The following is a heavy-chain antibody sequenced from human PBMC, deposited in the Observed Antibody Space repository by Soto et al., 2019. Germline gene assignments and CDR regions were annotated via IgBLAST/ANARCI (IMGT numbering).Heavy chain of an antibody. J-gene: IGHJ6*02. CDR1: GYTFTSYY. Sequence: GASVKVSCKASGYTFTSYYMHWVRQAPGQGLEWMGIINPSGGSTSYAQKFQGRVTMTRDTSTSTVYMELSSLRSEDTAVYYCARSRITMVRGVIYGMDVWGQGTTVTVCS. V-gene: IGHV1-46*01. D-gene: IGHD3-10*01. CDR3: ARSRITMVRGVIYGMDV. CDR2: INPSGGST.